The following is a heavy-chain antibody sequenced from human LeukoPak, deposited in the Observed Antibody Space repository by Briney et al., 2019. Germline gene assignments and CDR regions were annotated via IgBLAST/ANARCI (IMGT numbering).Heavy chain of an antibody. J-gene: IGHJ4*02. CDR1: GFTFSSYS. CDR2: ISSSSSYI. D-gene: IGHD3-10*01. V-gene: IGHV3-21*01. Sequence: GGSLRLSCAASGFTFSSYSMNWVRQAPGKGLEWVSSISSSSSYIYYADSVKGRFTISRDNAKNSLYLQMNNLRAEDTAVYYCARSLGGWYYGAGYSPGEWGQGTLVTVSS. CDR3: ARSLGGWYYGAGYSPGE.